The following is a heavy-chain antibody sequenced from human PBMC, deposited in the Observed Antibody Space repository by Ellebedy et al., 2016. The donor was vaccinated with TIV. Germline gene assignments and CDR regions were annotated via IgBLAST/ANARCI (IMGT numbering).Heavy chain of an antibody. J-gene: IGHJ4*02. V-gene: IGHV3-23*01. CDR3: AKGLYFGESSMLDD. Sequence: GGSLRLXXAASGFTFSSYAMSWVRQAPGKGLEWVSSISGSGSSYYADSVKGRFTISRDNSKNTLYLQMNSLRAEDTAVYYCAKGLYFGESSMLDDWGQGTLVTVSS. CDR1: GFTFSSYA. D-gene: IGHD3-10*01. CDR2: ISGSGSS.